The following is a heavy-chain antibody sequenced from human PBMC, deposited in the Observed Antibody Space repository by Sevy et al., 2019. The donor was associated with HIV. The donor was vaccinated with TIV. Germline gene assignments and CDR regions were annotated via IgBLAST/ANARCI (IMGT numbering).Heavy chain of an antibody. V-gene: IGHV3-30-3*01. CDR2: ISYDGSRK. CDR1: GFTFGSYA. J-gene: IGHJ3*01. Sequence: GGSLRLSCAASGFTFGSYAMHWVRQAPGKGLEWVAFISYDGSRKYYADSVKGRFTISRDNSKNTLLMQVNSLRAEDTALYYCARERDRQALNVWGQGTMVTVSS. CDR3: ARERDRQALNV.